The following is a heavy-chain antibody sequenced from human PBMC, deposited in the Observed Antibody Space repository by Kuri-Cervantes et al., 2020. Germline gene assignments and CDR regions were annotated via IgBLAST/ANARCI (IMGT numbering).Heavy chain of an antibody. CDR1: GFTFSSYG. CDR3: AKVDTPSGFRDSGAFDI. Sequence: GGSLRLSCAASGFTFSSYGMHWVRQAPGKGLEWVAVISYDGSNKYYADSVKGRFTISRDNSKNTLYLQMNSLRTEDTALYYCAKVDTPSGFRDSGAFDIWGQGTMVT. CDR2: ISYDGSNK. J-gene: IGHJ3*02. V-gene: IGHV3-30*18. D-gene: IGHD5-18*01.